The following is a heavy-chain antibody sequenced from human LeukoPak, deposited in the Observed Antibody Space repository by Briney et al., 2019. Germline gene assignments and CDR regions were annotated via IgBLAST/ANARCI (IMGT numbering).Heavy chain of an antibody. V-gene: IGHV3-9*01. CDR2: ISWNSGSI. D-gene: IGHD2-2*01. CDR3: AKGVCSSTSCPPDFDY. CDR1: GFTLDDYA. J-gene: IGHJ4*02. Sequence: GGSLRLSCAASGFTLDDYAMHWVRQAPGKGLEWVSGISWNSGSIGYADSVKGRFTISRDNAKNSLYLQMDSLRADDTALYYCAKGVCSSTSCPPDFDYWGQGTLVTVSS.